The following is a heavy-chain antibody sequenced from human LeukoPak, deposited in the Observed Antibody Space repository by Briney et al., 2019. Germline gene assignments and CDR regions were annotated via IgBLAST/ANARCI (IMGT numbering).Heavy chain of an antibody. V-gene: IGHV3-30-3*01. Sequence: PGGSLRLSCAASGFTFSSYAMHWVRQAPGKGLEWVAVISYDGSNKYYVDSVKGRFTISRDNSKNTLYLQMNSLRAEDTAVYYRARDKGAVAGTDGMDVWGQGTTVTVSS. J-gene: IGHJ6*02. CDR1: GFTFSSYA. CDR3: ARDKGAVAGTDGMDV. D-gene: IGHD6-19*01. CDR2: ISYDGSNK.